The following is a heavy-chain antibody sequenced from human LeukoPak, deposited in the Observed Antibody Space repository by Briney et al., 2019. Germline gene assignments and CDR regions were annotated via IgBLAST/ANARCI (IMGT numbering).Heavy chain of an antibody. CDR1: GFTFTNNF. CDR3: AGSSWTDY. CDR2: ISGSGGNT. J-gene: IGHJ4*02. D-gene: IGHD6-13*01. Sequence: AGGSLRLSCAASGFTFTNNFMSWVRQAPGKGLEWVSSISGSGGNTYYADSVKGRFTISRDNSKNTLHLQMNSLRTEDTAVYYCAGSSWTDYWGQGTLVTVSS. V-gene: IGHV3-23*01.